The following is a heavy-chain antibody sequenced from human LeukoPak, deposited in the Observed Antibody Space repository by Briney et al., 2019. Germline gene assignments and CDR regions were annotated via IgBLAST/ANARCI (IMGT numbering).Heavy chain of an antibody. V-gene: IGHV3-64*01. J-gene: IGHJ4*02. Sequence: GGTLRLSCAASGFTFSSYAMHWVRQAPGKGLEYVSAISSNGGSTYYANSVKGRFTIYRDNSKNTLYLQMGSLRAEDMAVYYCARVPKGSSGYDFWGQGTLVTVSS. CDR1: GFTFSSYA. CDR2: ISSNGGST. CDR3: ARVPKGSSGYDF. D-gene: IGHD5-12*01.